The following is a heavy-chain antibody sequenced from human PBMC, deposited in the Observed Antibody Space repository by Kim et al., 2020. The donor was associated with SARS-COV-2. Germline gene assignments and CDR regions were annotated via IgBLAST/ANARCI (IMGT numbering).Heavy chain of an antibody. V-gene: IGHV3-21*01. CDR1: GFTFSSYS. J-gene: IGHJ4*02. D-gene: IGHD3-10*01. Sequence: GGSLRLSCAASGFTFSSYSMNWVRQAPGKGLEWVSSISSSSSYIYYADSVKGRFTISRDNAKNSLYLQMNSLRAEDTAVYYCARGMEIPITMVRGLDYWGQGTLVTVSS. CDR3: ARGMEIPITMVRGLDY. CDR2: ISSSSSYI.